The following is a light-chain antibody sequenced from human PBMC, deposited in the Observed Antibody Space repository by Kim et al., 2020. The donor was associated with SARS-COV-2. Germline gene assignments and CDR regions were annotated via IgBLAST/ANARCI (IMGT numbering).Light chain of an antibody. Sequence: ATINCKYSQSVLYSSNNKYYLAWYQQKPGQPPKLLIYWASTRESGVPDRFSGSGSGTDFTLTVSSLQAEDVAVYFCQQYYSTPLTFGQGTKVDIK. J-gene: IGKJ1*01. CDR1: QSVLYSSNNKYY. CDR3: QQYYSTPLT. CDR2: WAS. V-gene: IGKV4-1*01.